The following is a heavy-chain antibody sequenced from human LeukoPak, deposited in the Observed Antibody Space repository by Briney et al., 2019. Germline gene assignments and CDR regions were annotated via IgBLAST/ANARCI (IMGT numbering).Heavy chain of an antibody. Sequence: PSETLSLTCTVSGGSISSSSYYWDWIRQPPGKGLEWIGSIYYSGSTYYNPSLKSRVTISVDTSKNQFSLRLSSVIAADTAVYYCARVRPTTIVGARRNYFDYWGQGTLVTVSS. J-gene: IGHJ4*02. CDR2: IYYSGST. D-gene: IGHD1-26*01. V-gene: IGHV4-39*07. CDR1: GGSISSSSYY. CDR3: ARVRPTTIVGARRNYFDY.